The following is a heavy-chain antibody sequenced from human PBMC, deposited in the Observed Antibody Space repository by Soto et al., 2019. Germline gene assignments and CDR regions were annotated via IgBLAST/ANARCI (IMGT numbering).Heavy chain of an antibody. V-gene: IGHV1-18*01. CDR1: GYAFTTYG. D-gene: IGHD1-1*01. J-gene: IGHJ4*02. Sequence: QVHLVQSGAEVKKPGASVKVSCKGSGYAFTTYGITWVRQAPGQGLEWMGWISAHNGNTKYAQKLQGRVTVTRETSKSTAYMELRSLRSDDTAVYYCARGRYGDYWGEGALVTVSS. CDR2: ISAHNGNT. CDR3: ARGRYGDY.